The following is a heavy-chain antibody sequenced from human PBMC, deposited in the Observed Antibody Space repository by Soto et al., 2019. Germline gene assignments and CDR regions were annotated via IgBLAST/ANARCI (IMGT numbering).Heavy chain of an antibody. D-gene: IGHD1-26*01. CDR1: GFTFSSYA. J-gene: IGHJ4*02. V-gene: IGHV3-23*01. Sequence: GGSLRLSCGASGFTFSSYAMSWVRQAPGKGLEWVSGISGSGGSTYHVDSVKGRFTISRDNSKNTLYLQMNSLRAEDTAVYYCARGEDSGSYFYDFDSWGQGTLVTVSS. CDR3: ARGEDSGSYFYDFDS. CDR2: ISGSGGST.